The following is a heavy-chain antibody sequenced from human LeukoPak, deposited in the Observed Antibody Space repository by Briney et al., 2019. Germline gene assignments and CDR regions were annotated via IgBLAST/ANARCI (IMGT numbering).Heavy chain of an antibody. Sequence: RGSLRLSCAASGFTFSDYYMSWIRQAPGKGLEWVSYISSSGSTIYYADSVKGRFTISRDNAKNSLYLQMNSLRAEDTAVYYCARDSDYVWGSYRFDYWGQGTLVTVSS. J-gene: IGHJ4*02. D-gene: IGHD3-16*02. CDR1: GFTFSDYY. CDR3: ARDSDYVWGSYRFDY. CDR2: ISSSGSTI. V-gene: IGHV3-11*04.